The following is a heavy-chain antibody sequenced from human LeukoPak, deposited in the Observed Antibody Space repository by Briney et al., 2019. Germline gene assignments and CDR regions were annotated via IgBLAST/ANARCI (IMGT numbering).Heavy chain of an antibody. D-gene: IGHD3-10*01. J-gene: IGHJ4*02. CDR2: ITSNGDHM. Sequence: GGSLRLSCAASGLIFTKYYMNWVRQAPGKGLEWVSSITSNGDHMYYADSVKGRFTISRDNAKNSLYLQMNSLRAEDTAVYYCARALWFGETFPAYWGQGTLVTVSS. V-gene: IGHV3-21*01. CDR1: GLIFTKYY. CDR3: ARALWFGETFPAY.